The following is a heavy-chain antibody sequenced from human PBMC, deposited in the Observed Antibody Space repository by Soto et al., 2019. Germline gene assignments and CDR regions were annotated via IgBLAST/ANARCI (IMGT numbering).Heavy chain of an antibody. J-gene: IGHJ5*02. D-gene: IGHD3-22*01. CDR1: GGSISSSRSY. Sequence: QLQLQESGPGLVKASETLSLTCNVSGGSISSSRSYWAWSRQPPGKGLGWIANIFYSGSTYYNPSLASRVTVSVDTSKNQFTLNLSSVTAADTAVYYCARQPTTADSDLWFDPWGQGTLVTVSS. V-gene: IGHV4-39*01. CDR3: ARQPTTADSDLWFDP. CDR2: IFYSGST.